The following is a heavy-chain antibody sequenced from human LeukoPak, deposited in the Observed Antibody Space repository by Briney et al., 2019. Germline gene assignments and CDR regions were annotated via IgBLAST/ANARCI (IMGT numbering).Heavy chain of an antibody. CDR1: GFTVSSYT. J-gene: IGHJ4*02. Sequence: GGSLRLSCAASGFTVSSYTLGWVRQAPGKGLEWVSAIGGGGTLYYADSVKGRFSISRDISKNTLLLQMNSLRAEDTAVYYCARRRYDWGGDFANWGQGTLVTVSS. CDR2: IGGGGTL. CDR3: ARRRYDWGGDFAN. D-gene: IGHD3-16*01. V-gene: IGHV3-23*01.